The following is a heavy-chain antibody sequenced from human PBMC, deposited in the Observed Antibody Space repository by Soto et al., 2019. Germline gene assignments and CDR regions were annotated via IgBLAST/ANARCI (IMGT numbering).Heavy chain of an antibody. CDR1: GFTFSSYS. Sequence: GGSLRLSCAASGFTFSSYSMNWVRQAPGKGLEWVSYISSSSSTIYYADSVKGRFTISRDNAKNSLYLQMNSLRDEDTAVYYCARPARYPDSPGSYSPPLDYWGQGTLVTVSS. CDR3: ARPARYPDSPGSYSPPLDY. D-gene: IGHD3-22*01. CDR2: ISSSSSTI. V-gene: IGHV3-48*02. J-gene: IGHJ4*02.